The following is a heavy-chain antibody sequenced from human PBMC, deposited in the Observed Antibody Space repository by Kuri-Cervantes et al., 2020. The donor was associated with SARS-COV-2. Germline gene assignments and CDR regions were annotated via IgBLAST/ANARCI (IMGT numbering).Heavy chain of an antibody. CDR1: GYSFSNYY. CDR2: ICPGDSKT. V-gene: IGHV5-51*01. D-gene: IGHD1-26*01. CDR3: AREEGANSFDS. J-gene: IGHJ4*02. Sequence: GESLKISCKASGYSFSNYYIAWVRQVPGKGLEWMGIICPGDSKTKYNPSFQGQVTISADKSITTAFLQWTSLKASDTAIYYCAREEGANSFDSWGQGTLVTVSS.